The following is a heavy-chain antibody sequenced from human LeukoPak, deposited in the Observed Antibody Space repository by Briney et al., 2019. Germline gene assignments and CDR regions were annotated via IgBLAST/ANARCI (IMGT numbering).Heavy chain of an antibody. J-gene: IGHJ4*02. CDR1: GFTVSSNY. CDR3: ARISGGYYFDY. CDR2: IYSGGSA. D-gene: IGHD2-15*01. Sequence: GGSLRLSCAASGFTVSSNYMSWVRQAPGRGLEWVSVIYSGGSAYYADSVKGRFTISRDNSKNTLYLQMNSLRAEDTAVYYCARISGGYYFDYWGQGTLVTVSS. V-gene: IGHV3-53*01.